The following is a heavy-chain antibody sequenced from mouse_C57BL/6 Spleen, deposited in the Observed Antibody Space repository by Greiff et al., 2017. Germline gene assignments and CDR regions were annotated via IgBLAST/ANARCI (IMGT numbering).Heavy chain of an antibody. CDR2: IYPGDGDT. Sequence: QVQLQQSGPELVKPGASVKISCKASGYAFSSSWMNWVKQRPGKGLEWIGRIYPGDGDTNYNGKFKGKATLTADKSSSTAYMQLSSLTSEDSAVYFCARRYGSSHFDYWGQGTTRTVSS. CDR1: GYAFSSSW. CDR3: ARRYGSSHFDY. D-gene: IGHD1-1*01. J-gene: IGHJ2*01. V-gene: IGHV1-82*01.